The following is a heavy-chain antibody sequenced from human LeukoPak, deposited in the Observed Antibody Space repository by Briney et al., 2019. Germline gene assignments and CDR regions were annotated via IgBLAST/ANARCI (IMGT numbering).Heavy chain of an antibody. CDR3: ARDPYGPRTGYYYYMDV. CDR1: GYTFTSYY. CDR2: INPSGGST. J-gene: IGHJ6*03. D-gene: IGHD3-10*01. V-gene: IGHV1-46*01. Sequence: GASVKVSCKASGYTFTSYYMHWVRQAPGQGLEWMEIINPSGGSTSYAQKFQGRVTMTRDTSTSTVYMELSSLRSEDTAVYYCARDPYGPRTGYYYYMDVWGKGTTVTVSS.